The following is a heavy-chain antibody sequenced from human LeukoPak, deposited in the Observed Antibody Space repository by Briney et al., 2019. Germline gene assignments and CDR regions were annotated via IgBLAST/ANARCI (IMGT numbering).Heavy chain of an antibody. D-gene: IGHD3-22*01. Sequence: GGSLRLSCAASGLTFSSYSMNWVRQAPGKGLEWVSYISSSSSTIYYADSVKGRFTISRDNAKNSLYLQMNSLRDEDTAVYYCARDEPDVYYYDSSGYTFDYWGQGTLVTVSS. CDR2: ISSSSSTI. V-gene: IGHV3-48*02. CDR3: ARDEPDVYYYDSSGYTFDY. CDR1: GLTFSSYS. J-gene: IGHJ4*02.